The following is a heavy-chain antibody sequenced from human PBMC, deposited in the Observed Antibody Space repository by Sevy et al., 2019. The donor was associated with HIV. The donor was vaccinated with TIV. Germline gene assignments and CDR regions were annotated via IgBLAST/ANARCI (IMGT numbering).Heavy chain of an antibody. CDR3: AKDRSHIIMIRGVVIFDY. Sequence: GGSLRLSCAASGFTFSSYAMSWVRQAPGKGLEWVSAISGSGNTYYADSGKGRFTISRDNPKNTLFLQMNSLRAEDTAVYYCAKDRSHIIMIRGVVIFDYWGQGTLVTVSS. D-gene: IGHD3-10*01. CDR2: ISGSGNT. V-gene: IGHV3-23*01. J-gene: IGHJ4*02. CDR1: GFTFSSYA.